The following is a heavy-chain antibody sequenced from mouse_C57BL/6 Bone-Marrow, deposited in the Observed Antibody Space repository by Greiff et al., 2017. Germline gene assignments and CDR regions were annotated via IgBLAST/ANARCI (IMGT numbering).Heavy chain of an antibody. J-gene: IGHJ2*01. CDR3: ARSGPLGRRFEY. CDR2: IYPTSGRT. D-gene: IGHD4-1*01. Sequence: QVQLQQPGAELVQPGASVKMSCKASGYTFTSFWITWVKLRPGQGLEWIGDIYPTSGRTNYYEKFMSKAILTVDTSSNTAYMQLSGLTSEDAAVFYCARSGPLGRRFEYWGQGTTLTVSA. CDR1: GYTFTSFW. V-gene: IGHV1-55*01.